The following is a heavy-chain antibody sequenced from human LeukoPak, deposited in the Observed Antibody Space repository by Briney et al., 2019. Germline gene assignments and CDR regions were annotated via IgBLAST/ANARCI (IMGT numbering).Heavy chain of an antibody. V-gene: IGHV4-59*01. D-gene: IGHD6-19*01. Sequence: SETLSLTCTVSGGSISSYYWSWIRQPPGKGLEWIGYIYYSGSTNYNPSLKSRVTISVDTSKNQFSLKLSSVTAADTAVYYCAVAVAGIEIWFDPWGQGTLVTVSS. CDR2: IYYSGST. J-gene: IGHJ5*02. CDR1: GGSISSYY. CDR3: AVAVAGIEIWFDP.